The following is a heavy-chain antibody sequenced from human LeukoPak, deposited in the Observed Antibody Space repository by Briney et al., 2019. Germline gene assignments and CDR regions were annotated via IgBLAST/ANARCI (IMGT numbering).Heavy chain of an antibody. Sequence: SETLSLTCTVSGGSISSSSYYWGWIRQPPGKGLEWIGSIYYSGSTYYNPSLKSRVTISVDTSKNQFSLKLSSVTAADTAVYYCASSRPYYDFWSGYYTRPYAFDIWGQGTMVTVSS. V-gene: IGHV4-39*01. CDR1: GGSISSSSYY. J-gene: IGHJ3*02. D-gene: IGHD3-3*01. CDR2: IYYSGST. CDR3: ASSRPYYDFWSGYYTRPYAFDI.